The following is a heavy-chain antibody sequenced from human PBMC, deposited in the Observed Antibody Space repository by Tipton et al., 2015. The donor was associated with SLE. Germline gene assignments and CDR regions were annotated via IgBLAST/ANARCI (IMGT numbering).Heavy chain of an antibody. CDR3: ARDHGAGSFDY. CDR1: GGSVSSGSYY. J-gene: IGHJ4*02. Sequence: TLSLTCTVSGGSVSSGSYYWSWIRQPPGKGLEWIGYIYYSGSTNYNPSLKSRATISVDTSKNQFSLRLSSVTAADTAVYYCARDHGAGSFDYWGQGTLVTVSS. CDR2: IYYSGST. D-gene: IGHD6-19*01. V-gene: IGHV4-61*01.